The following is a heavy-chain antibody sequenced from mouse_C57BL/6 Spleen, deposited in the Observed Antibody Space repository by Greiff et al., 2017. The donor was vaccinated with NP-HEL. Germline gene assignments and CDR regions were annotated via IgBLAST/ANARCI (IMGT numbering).Heavy chain of an antibody. CDR3: ARYGVITTVVVPFDD. CDR1: GYTFTSYW. Sequence: VQLQQPGTELVKPGASVKLSCKASGYTFTSYWMHWVKQRPGQGLEWIGNINPSNGGTNYNEKFKSKATLTVDKSSSTAYMQLSSLTSEDSAVYYCARYGVITTVVVPFDDWGQGTTLTVSS. CDR2: INPSNGGT. D-gene: IGHD1-1*01. V-gene: IGHV1-53*01. J-gene: IGHJ2*01.